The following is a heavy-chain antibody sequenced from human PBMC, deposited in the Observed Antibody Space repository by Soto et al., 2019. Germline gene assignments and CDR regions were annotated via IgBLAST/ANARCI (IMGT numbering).Heavy chain of an antibody. D-gene: IGHD2-2*02. Sequence: QVQLVQSGAEVKKPGSSVKVSCKASGGTFSSYAISWVRQAPGQGLEWMGGIIPIFGTANYAQKFQGRVTINSDESTSAAYMELGRLPYEEPHVYDCARDCNSTSGYIYSDMDVWGQGTTVALSS. V-gene: IGHV1-69*01. CDR3: ARDCNSTSGYIYSDMDV. CDR1: GGTFSSYA. CDR2: IIPIFGTA. J-gene: IGHJ6*02.